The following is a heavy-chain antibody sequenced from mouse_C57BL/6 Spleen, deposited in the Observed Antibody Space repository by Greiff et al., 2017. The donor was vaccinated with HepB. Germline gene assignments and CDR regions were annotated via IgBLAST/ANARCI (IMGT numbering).Heavy chain of an antibody. V-gene: IGHV1-66*01. Sequence: QVQLKQSGPELVKPGASVKISCKASGYSFTSYYIHWVKQRPGQGLEWIGWIYPGSGNTKYNEKFKGKATLTADTSSSTAYMQLSSLTSEDSAVYYCARGYYGSSYSWFAYWGRGTLVTVSA. CDR1: GYSFTSYY. CDR3: ARGYYGSSYSWFAY. D-gene: IGHD1-1*01. J-gene: IGHJ3*01. CDR2: IYPGSGNT.